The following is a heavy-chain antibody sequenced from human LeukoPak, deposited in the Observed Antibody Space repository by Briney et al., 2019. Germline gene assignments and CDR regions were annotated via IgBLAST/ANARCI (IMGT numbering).Heavy chain of an antibody. CDR1: GFTFSSYS. D-gene: IGHD5-24*01. CDR3: AGVGDGYNVGFDY. Sequence: PGGSLRLSCAASGFTFSSYSMNWVRQAPGKGLEWVSYISSSSSTIYYADSVKGRFTISRDNAKNSLYLQMNSLRAEDTAVYYCAGVGDGYNVGFDYWGQGTLVTVSS. V-gene: IGHV3-48*01. J-gene: IGHJ4*02. CDR2: ISSSSSTI.